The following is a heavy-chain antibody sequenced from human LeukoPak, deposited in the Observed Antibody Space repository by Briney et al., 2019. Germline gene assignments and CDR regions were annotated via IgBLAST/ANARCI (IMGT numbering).Heavy chain of an antibody. Sequence: GGSLRLSCAASGFTFSIYAMSWVRQAPGKGLEWVSSISSKGELTFYADSVKGRFTISRDNSESTLYLQMNILRADDTAIYYCTRDRPNYYGSDGHYYRRNGDYWGQGTLVAVSS. V-gene: IGHV3-23*01. CDR1: GFTFSIYA. D-gene: IGHD3-22*01. CDR2: ISSKGELT. CDR3: TRDRPNYYGSDGHYYRRNGDY. J-gene: IGHJ4*02.